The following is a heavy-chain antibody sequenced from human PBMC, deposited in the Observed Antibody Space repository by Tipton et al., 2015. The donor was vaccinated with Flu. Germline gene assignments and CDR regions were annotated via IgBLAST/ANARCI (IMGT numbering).Heavy chain of an antibody. V-gene: IGHV4-39*01. CDR2: IYPTGTT. Sequence: GLVKPSETLSLTCTVSSGSIRSTNYFCAWIRQPPGKRLELIGSIYPTGTTYYNPSLKSRVTISVDTSKSLFSLMLNSVTAADTALYYCARLSYYDVDLKNFYFDYWGQGALVTVSS. CDR1: SGSIRSTNYF. D-gene: IGHD3-10*02. J-gene: IGHJ4*02. CDR3: ARLSYYDVDLKNFYFDY.